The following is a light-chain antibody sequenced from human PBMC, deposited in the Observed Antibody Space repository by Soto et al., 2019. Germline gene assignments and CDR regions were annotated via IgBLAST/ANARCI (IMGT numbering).Light chain of an antibody. CDR3: AAWDDSLSGVA. Sequence: QSVLTQPPSAYGTPGQRVTISCSGSSSNIGSNYVYWYQQLPGTAPKLLIYNNNQWPSGVPDRISGSKSGTSASLAISGLRSEDEADYYCAAWDDSLSGVAFGGGTKLTVL. CDR2: NNN. J-gene: IGLJ2*01. V-gene: IGLV1-47*01. CDR1: SSNIGSNY.